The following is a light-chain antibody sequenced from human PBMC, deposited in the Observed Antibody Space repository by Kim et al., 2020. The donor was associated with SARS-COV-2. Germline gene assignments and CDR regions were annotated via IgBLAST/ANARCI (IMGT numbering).Light chain of an antibody. Sequence: PGKTARITCGGNNIGSKSVHWYQQKPGQAPVLVVYDDSDRPSGIPERFSGSNSGNTATLTISRIEAGDEADYYCQVWDSSSDHPVVFGGGTQLTVL. CDR1: NIGSKS. CDR3: QVWDSSSDHPVV. CDR2: DDS. V-gene: IGLV3-21*03. J-gene: IGLJ2*01.